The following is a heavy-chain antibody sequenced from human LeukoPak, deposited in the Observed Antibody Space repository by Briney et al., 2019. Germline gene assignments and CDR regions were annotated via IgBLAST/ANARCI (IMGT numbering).Heavy chain of an antibody. D-gene: IGHD7-27*01. CDR2: INPNSGGT. V-gene: IGHV1-2*02. Sequence: ASVKVSCRASGYTFTGYYMHWVRQAPGQGLEWMGWINPNSGGTNYAQKFQGRVTMTRDTSISTAYMELSRLRSDDTAVYYCARDLTGGRVYDYWGQGTLVTVSS. CDR3: ARDLTGGRVYDY. CDR1: GYTFTGYY. J-gene: IGHJ4*02.